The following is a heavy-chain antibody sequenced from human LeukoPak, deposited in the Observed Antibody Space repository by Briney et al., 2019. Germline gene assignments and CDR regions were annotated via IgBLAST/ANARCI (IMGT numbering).Heavy chain of an antibody. CDR2: ITGSGGTT. CDR3: AKLNVYGGNSPVDY. J-gene: IGHJ4*02. D-gene: IGHD4-23*01. V-gene: IGHV3-23*01. CDR1: GFTFSSYA. Sequence: TGGSLRLSYAASGFTFSSYAMSWVRQAPGKGLEWVSAITGSGGTTYYADSVKGRFTISRDNSNSTLYLQMNSLRAEDTAIYYCAKLNVYGGNSPVDYWGQGTLVTVSS.